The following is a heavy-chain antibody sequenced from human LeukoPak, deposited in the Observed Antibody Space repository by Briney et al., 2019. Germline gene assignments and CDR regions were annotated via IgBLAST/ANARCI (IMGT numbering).Heavy chain of an antibody. CDR2: IYYNGNT. V-gene: IGHV4-59*01. D-gene: IGHD3-10*01. Sequence: ETLSLTCTVSGGSISGYYWSWIRQPPGKGLEWIGYIYYNGNTNYNASLKGRVTISVDTSKNQFSLNLNSVTAADTAVYYCARLGSNVFDHWGQGTLVTVSS. J-gene: IGHJ4*02. CDR1: GGSISGYY. CDR3: ARLGSNVFDH.